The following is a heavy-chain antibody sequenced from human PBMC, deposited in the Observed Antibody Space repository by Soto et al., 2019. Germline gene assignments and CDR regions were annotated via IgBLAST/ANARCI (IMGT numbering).Heavy chain of an antibody. V-gene: IGHV3-9*01. J-gene: IGHJ5*02. D-gene: IGHD6-6*01. Sequence: GGSLRLSCAASGFSFDGYAMNWVRQPPGKGLEWVSGISWNSGNIDYADSVKGRFTISRDNAKNSLYLQMNSLRAEDTALYYCVKASTYSSSQGWFDPWGQGTMVTVS. CDR3: VKASTYSSSQGWFDP. CDR2: ISWNSGNI. CDR1: GFSFDGYA.